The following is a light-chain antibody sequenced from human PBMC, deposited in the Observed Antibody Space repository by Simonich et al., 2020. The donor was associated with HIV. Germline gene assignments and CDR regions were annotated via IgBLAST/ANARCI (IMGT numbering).Light chain of an antibody. Sequence: DIVMTQSPLSLPVTPGEPASISCRSSQSLLHSNGCNYLDWYLQKPGQSPQLLIYLGSNRASGVPDRFSGSGSGTDFTLKISRVEAEDVGVHYCMQALQTPMYTFGQGTKLEIK. V-gene: IGKV2-28*01. CDR2: LGS. CDR3: MQALQTPMYT. J-gene: IGKJ2*01. CDR1: QSLLHSNGCNY.